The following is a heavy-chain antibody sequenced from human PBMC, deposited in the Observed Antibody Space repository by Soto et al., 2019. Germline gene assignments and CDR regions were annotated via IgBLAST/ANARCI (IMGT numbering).Heavy chain of an antibody. D-gene: IGHD6-19*01. CDR1: GYTFTSYY. J-gene: IGHJ6*02. CDR2: INPSGGST. Sequence: ASVKVSCKASGYTFTSYYMHWVRQAPGQGLEWLGIINPSGGSTSYAQKFQGRVTMTRDTSTSTVYMELSSLRSEDTAVYYCARDPRAGVAVADYYYYGMDVWGQGTTVTVSS. V-gene: IGHV1-46*01. CDR3: ARDPRAGVAVADYYYYGMDV.